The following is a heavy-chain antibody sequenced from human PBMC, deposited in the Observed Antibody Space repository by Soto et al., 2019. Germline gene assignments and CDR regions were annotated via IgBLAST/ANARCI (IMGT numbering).Heavy chain of an antibody. V-gene: IGHV4-30-4*01. CDR1: GASIRSGDYY. CDR3: AIAGPYYHFSSAYYPGAGFDT. J-gene: IGHJ5*01. D-gene: IGHD3-3*01. CDR2: IYYSGST. Sequence: SETLSLTFTVSGASIRSGDYYWSWIRQPPGKGLEWIGYIYYSGSTYYNPSLKSRVTISVDTSNNQFSLKLSSVTAADTAVYYCAIAGPYYHFSSAYYPGAGFDTWGHGTLVTVSS.